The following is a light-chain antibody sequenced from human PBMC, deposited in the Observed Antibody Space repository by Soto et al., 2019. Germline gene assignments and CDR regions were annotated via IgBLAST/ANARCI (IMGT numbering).Light chain of an antibody. CDR3: QQYDIWPYT. CDR2: GAS. J-gene: IGKJ2*01. V-gene: IGKV3-15*01. Sequence: DIVMTQSPDTLSVSPGERATLSCRASQSVDDKLVWYQQTPGQPPRLLIYGASKRATGLPGRFSGSGSGTEFTLTISGLQSEDFAIYYCQQYDIWPYTFGQGTKLEIK. CDR1: QSVDDK.